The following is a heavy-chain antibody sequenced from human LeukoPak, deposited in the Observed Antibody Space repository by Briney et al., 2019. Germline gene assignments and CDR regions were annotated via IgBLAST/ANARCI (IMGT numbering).Heavy chain of an antibody. Sequence: PSETLSLTCTVSGGSISSYYWSWIRQPPGKGLEWIGYIYYSGSTNYNPSLKSRVTISVDTSKNQFSLKLSSVTAADTAVYYCARSSSSDPYYYGMDVWGQGTTVTVSS. CDR1: GGSISSYY. D-gene: IGHD6-6*01. CDR2: IYYSGST. J-gene: IGHJ6*02. CDR3: ARSSSSDPYYYGMDV. V-gene: IGHV4-59*01.